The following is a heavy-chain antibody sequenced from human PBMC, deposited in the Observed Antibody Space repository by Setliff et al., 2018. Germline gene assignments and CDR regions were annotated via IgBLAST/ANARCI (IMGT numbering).Heavy chain of an antibody. CDR3: ARGPRYSGSYYVNY. CDR1: GGSFSGYY. CDR2: INHSGSS. Sequence: SETLSLTCAVYGGSFSGYYWTWIRQPPGKGLEWIGEINHSGSSNYNPPLKSRVTISVDTSKNQFSLNLSSVTAADTAVYYCARGPRYSGSYYVNYWGQGTLVTVSS. D-gene: IGHD1-26*01. J-gene: IGHJ4*02. V-gene: IGHV4-34*01.